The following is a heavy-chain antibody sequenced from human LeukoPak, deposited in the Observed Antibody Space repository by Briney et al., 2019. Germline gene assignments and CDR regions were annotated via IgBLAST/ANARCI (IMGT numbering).Heavy chain of an antibody. J-gene: IGHJ4*02. CDR1: GFTFSSYW. V-gene: IGHV3-7*01. CDR2: INHNGNVN. Sequence: GGSLRLSCAASGFTFSSYWMNWARQAPGKGLEWVASINHNGNVNYYVDSVKGRFTISRDNAKNSLYLQMNSLRAEDTAVYYCARLAQVVVAATPVGWGQGTLVTVSS. CDR3: ARLAQVVVAATPVG. D-gene: IGHD2-15*01.